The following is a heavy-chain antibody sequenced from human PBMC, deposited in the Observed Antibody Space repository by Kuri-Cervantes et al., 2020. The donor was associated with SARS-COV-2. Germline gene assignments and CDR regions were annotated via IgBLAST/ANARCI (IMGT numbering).Heavy chain of an antibody. CDR3: ARDKDTAMGVLDY. Sequence: ASVKVSCKASGYTFTGYYMHWVRQAPGQGLEWMGWINPNSGGTNYAQKFQGWVTMTRDTSTSTAYMELSRLRSDDTAVYYCARDKDTAMGVLDYWGQGTLVTVSS. CDR1: GYTFTGYY. V-gene: IGHV1-2*04. CDR2: INPNSGGT. D-gene: IGHD5-18*01. J-gene: IGHJ4*02.